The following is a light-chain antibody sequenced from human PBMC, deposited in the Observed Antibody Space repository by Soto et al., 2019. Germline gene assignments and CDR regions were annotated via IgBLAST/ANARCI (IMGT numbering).Light chain of an antibody. Sequence: QSALTQPASVSGAPGQSSTISCTGTSSDVGVYNYGTWYQQHPDKAPKLIIYDVNNRPSGVSNRFSGSKSGNTASLTISVLQAADEADYYCSSYTRGSILVFGGGTKLTVL. V-gene: IGLV2-14*03. CDR3: SSYTRGSILV. CDR1: SSDVGVYNY. CDR2: DVN. J-gene: IGLJ2*01.